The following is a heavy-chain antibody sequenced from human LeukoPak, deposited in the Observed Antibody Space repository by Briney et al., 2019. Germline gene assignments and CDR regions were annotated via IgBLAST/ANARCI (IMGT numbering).Heavy chain of an antibody. J-gene: IGHJ4*02. CDR1: GFTFSSYW. Sequence: GGSLRLSCAASGFTFSSYWMSWVRQAPGKGLEWVANIKQDGSEKYYVDSVKGRFTISRDNSRSTLYLQMNSLRPEDTAIYYCARGGYYGSGSPPSLYFDYWGQGTLVTVSS. V-gene: IGHV3-7*01. CDR2: IKQDGSEK. CDR3: ARGGYYGSGSPPSLYFDY. D-gene: IGHD3-10*01.